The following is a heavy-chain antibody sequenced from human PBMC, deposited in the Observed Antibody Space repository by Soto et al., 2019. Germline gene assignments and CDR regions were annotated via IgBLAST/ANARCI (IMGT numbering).Heavy chain of an antibody. Sequence: AETLSLTCAVYGGSFSGYYWSWIRQPPGKGLEWIGEINHSGSTNYNPSLKSRVTISVDTSKNQFSLKLSSVTAADTAVYYCARRVVPAAIFDYWGQGTLVTVSS. J-gene: IGHJ4*02. D-gene: IGHD2-2*01. CDR1: GGSFSGYY. CDR3: ARRVVPAAIFDY. CDR2: INHSGST. V-gene: IGHV4-34*01.